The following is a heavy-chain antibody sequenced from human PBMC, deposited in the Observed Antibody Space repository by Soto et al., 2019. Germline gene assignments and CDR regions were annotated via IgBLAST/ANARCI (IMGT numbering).Heavy chain of an antibody. Sequence: GGSLRLSCAASGFTFSSYGMHWVRQAPGKGLEWVAVISYDGSNKYYADSVKGRFTISRDNSKNTLYLQMNSLRAEDTAVYYCAKGEGQMTTVTYFDYWGQGTLVTVS. CDR1: GFTFSSYG. CDR3: AKGEGQMTTVTYFDY. D-gene: IGHD4-4*01. J-gene: IGHJ4*02. V-gene: IGHV3-30*18. CDR2: ISYDGSNK.